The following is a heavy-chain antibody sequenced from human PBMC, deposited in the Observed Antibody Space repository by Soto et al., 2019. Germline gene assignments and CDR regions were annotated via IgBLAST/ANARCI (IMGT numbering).Heavy chain of an antibody. CDR1: GFTFSSYW. Sequence: EVQLVESGGGLVQPGGSLRLSCAASGFTFSSYWMSWVRQAPGKGLEWVANIKQDGSEKYYVDSVKGRFTISRDNAKNSLYLQMTSLRAEDTAVYYCASPFAEWFGESLDYWGQGTLVTVSS. D-gene: IGHD3-10*01. J-gene: IGHJ4*02. V-gene: IGHV3-7*01. CDR2: IKQDGSEK. CDR3: ASPFAEWFGESLDY.